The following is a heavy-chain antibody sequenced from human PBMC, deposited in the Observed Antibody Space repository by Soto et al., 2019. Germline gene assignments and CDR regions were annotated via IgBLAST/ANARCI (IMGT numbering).Heavy chain of an antibody. CDR1: GFTFSTYA. V-gene: IGHV3-23*01. Sequence: GGSLRLSCAASGFTFSTYAMSWVRQAPGKGLEWVSVISGSGGTIYYADSVRGRFTISRDKSKNTLYLQMNSLRAEDTAVYYCAKDGASGGDYFYYYMDVWGKGTTVTVSS. D-gene: IGHD2-15*01. CDR3: AKDGASGGDYFYYYMDV. J-gene: IGHJ6*03. CDR2: ISGSGGTI.